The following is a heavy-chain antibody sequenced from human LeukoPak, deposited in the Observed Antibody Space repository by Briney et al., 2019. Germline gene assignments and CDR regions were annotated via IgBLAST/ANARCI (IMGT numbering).Heavy chain of an antibody. CDR1: GGSFCGYY. V-gene: IGHV4-34*01. CDR2: INHSGST. D-gene: IGHD2-2*01. CDR3: ARDYCSSTSCYPYYYYYGMDV. J-gene: IGHJ6*02. Sequence: SETLSLTCAVYGGSFCGYYWSWIRQPPGKGLEWIGEINHSGSTNYNPSLKSRVTISVDTSKNQFSLKLSSVTAADTAVYYCARDYCSSTSCYPYYYYYGMDVWGQGTTVTVSS.